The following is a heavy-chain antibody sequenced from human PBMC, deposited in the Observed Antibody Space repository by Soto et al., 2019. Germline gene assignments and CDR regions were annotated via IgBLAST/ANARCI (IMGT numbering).Heavy chain of an antibody. CDR1: GFTFSSYG. CDR3: ARAVVAATPAPNYYGMDV. CDR2: IWYDGSNK. J-gene: IGHJ6*02. D-gene: IGHD2-15*01. Sequence: PGGSLRLSCAASGFTFSSYGMHWVRQAPGKGLEWVAVIWYDGSNKYYADSVKGRFTISRDNSKNTLYLQMNSLRAEDTAVYYCARAVVAATPAPNYYGMDVWGQGTTVTVSS. V-gene: IGHV3-33*01.